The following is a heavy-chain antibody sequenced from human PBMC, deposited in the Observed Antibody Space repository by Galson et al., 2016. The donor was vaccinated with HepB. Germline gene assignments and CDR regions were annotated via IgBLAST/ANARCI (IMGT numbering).Heavy chain of an antibody. V-gene: IGHV1-3*03. CDR2: INAANGDT. Sequence: SVKVSCRASGYSFTPSPIHWVRQAPGQRLEWMGWINAANGDTGYSPAFQGRVTISRDTSATTTYMELSSLTSGDTATCYCAKTGYYQSVIYRVESWGQGALVTVSS. CDR1: GYSFTPSP. J-gene: IGHJ4*02. D-gene: IGHD3-9*01. CDR3: AKTGYYQSVIYRVES.